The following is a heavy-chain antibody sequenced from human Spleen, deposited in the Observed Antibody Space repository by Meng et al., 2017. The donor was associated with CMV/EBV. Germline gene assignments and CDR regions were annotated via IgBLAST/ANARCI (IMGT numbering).Heavy chain of an antibody. Sequence: ASVKVSCKASGYTFTSYGISWVRQAPGQGLEWMGWINPNGGVTNYAQKFQGRVTMTTDTSTSTAYMELRSLRSDDTAVYYCARAYDPTNYYYYYGMDVWGQGTTVTVSS. D-gene: IGHD3-3*01. J-gene: IGHJ6*02. CDR1: GYTFTSYG. CDR3: ARAYDPTNYYYYYGMDV. V-gene: IGHV1-18*01. CDR2: INPNGGVT.